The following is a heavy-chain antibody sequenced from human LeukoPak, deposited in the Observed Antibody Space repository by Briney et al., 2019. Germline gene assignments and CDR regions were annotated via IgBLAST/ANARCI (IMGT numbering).Heavy chain of an antibody. CDR1: GFTFSSYS. Sequence: PGGSLRLSCSASGFTFSSYSMHWVRQAPGKGLEYVSAISSNGGSTYYADSVKGRFTISRDNSKNTLYLQMSSLRAEDTAVYYCVILPSPIVVVPAAAGWGQGTLVTVSS. CDR3: VILPSPIVVVPAAAG. V-gene: IGHV3-64D*06. D-gene: IGHD2-2*01. CDR2: ISSNGGST. J-gene: IGHJ4*02.